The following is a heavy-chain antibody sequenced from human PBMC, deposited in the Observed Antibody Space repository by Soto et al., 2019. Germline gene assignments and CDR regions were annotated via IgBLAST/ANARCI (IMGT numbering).Heavy chain of an antibody. J-gene: IGHJ3*02. CDR1: GYTFTSYA. V-gene: IGHV1-3*01. CDR3: ARVGRTAVAADAFDI. Sequence: ASVKVSCKASGYTFTSYAMHWVRQAPGQRLEWMGWINAGNGNTKYSQKFQGRVTITRDTSASTAYMELSSLRSEDTAVYYCARVGRTAVAADAFDIWGHGTMVTVSS. CDR2: INAGNGNT. D-gene: IGHD6-19*01.